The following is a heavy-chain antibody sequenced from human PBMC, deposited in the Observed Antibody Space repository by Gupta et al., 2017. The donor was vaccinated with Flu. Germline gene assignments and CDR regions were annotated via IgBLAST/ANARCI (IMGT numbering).Heavy chain of an antibody. D-gene: IGHD3-16*01. CDR1: GFTFSSYS. Sequence: EVQLVESGGGLVQPGGSLRLSCAASGFTFSSYSMNWVRQAPGKGLEWVSYISSSSSTIYYADSGKGRFTISRDNAKNSLYLQMNSLRDEDTAVYYCARSIMITFGPHLGGFDPWGQGTLVTVSS. CDR2: ISSSSSTI. J-gene: IGHJ5*02. CDR3: ARSIMITFGPHLGGFDP. V-gene: IGHV3-48*02.